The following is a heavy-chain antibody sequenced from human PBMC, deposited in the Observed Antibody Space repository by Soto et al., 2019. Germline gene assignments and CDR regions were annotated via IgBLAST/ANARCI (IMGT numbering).Heavy chain of an antibody. Sequence: GGSLRLSCAASGFTFSSYSMNWVRQAPGKGLEWVSSISSSSSYIYYADSVKGRFTISRDNAKNSLYLQMNSLRAEDTAVYYCARDVVVVAATQYYYYYMDVWGKGTTVTVSS. V-gene: IGHV3-21*01. J-gene: IGHJ6*03. D-gene: IGHD2-15*01. CDR3: ARDVVVVAATQYYYYYMDV. CDR2: ISSSSSYI. CDR1: GFTFSSYS.